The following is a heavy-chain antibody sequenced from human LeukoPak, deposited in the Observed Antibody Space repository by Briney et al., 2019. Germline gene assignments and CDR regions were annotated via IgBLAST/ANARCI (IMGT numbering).Heavy chain of an antibody. V-gene: IGHV1-2*02. D-gene: IGHD5-12*01. CDR2: INPNSGGT. Sequence: ASVKVSCKASGYTFTGYYMHWVRQAPGQGLEWMGWINPNSGGTNYAQKFQGRVTMTRDTSISTAYMELSRLRSDDTAVYYCARGLRSDYDPYHTKGYWGQGTLVTVSS. CDR1: GYTFTGYY. J-gene: IGHJ4*02. CDR3: ARGLRSDYDPYHTKGY.